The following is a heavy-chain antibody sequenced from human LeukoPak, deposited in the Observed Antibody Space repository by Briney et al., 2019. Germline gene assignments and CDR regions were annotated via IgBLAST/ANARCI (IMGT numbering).Heavy chain of an antibody. CDR1: GGSFSGYY. CDR2: INHSGST. CDR3: ARGPYSSGWYPVGYFQH. J-gene: IGHJ1*01. Sequence: SETLSLTCAVYGGSFSGYYWSWIRQPPGNGLEWIGEINHSGSTNYNPSLKSRVTISVDTSKNQFSLKLSSVTAADTAVYYCARGPYSSGWYPVGYFQHWGQGTLVTVSS. V-gene: IGHV4-34*01. D-gene: IGHD6-19*01.